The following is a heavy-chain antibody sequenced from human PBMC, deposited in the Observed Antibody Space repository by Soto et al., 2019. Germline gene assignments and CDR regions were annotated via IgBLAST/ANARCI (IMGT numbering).Heavy chain of an antibody. CDR1: GGSIRSEY. CDR2: IYTSGTT. CDR3: AREGASGFGMDV. V-gene: IGHV4-4*07. J-gene: IGHJ6*02. D-gene: IGHD1-26*01. Sequence: SETQSLTAYVAGGSIRSEYCSWVRRPAGKALEWIGRIYTSGTTNYNPSLKSRATMLIDTSKNQFSLILSSVTAADTGVYYCAREGASGFGMDVRGQGTTVTVSS.